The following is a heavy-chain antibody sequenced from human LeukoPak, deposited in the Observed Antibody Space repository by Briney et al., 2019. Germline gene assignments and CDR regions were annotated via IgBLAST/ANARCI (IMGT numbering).Heavy chain of an antibody. D-gene: IGHD1-14*01. CDR2: INHSGST. Sequence: PSETLSLTCAVYGGSFSGYYWSWICQPPRKGLEWRGEINHSGSTNYNPSLKSRVTISVDTAKTQFSLKLSSVTAADTAVYYCARLRIGYYSYYMDVWRKGTTVTVSS. J-gene: IGHJ6*03. CDR3: ARLRIGYYSYYMDV. V-gene: IGHV4-34*01. CDR1: GGSFSGYY.